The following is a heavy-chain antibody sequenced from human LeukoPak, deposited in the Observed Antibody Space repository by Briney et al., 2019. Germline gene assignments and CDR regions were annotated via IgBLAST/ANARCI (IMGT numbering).Heavy chain of an antibody. D-gene: IGHD2-2*02. CDR1: GGSITSYY. Sequence: SETLSLTCTVSGGSITSYYWSWIRQPPGKGLEWIGEINHSGSTNYNPSLKSRVTISVDTSKNQFSLKLSSVTAADTAVYYCARVTIVVVPAAIAGYFDYWGQGTLVTVSS. CDR3: ARVTIVVVPAAIAGYFDY. CDR2: INHSGST. J-gene: IGHJ4*02. V-gene: IGHV4-34*01.